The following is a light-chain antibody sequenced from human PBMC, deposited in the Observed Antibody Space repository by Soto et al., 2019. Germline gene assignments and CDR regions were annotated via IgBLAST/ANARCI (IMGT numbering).Light chain of an antibody. V-gene: IGKV1-5*03. CDR2: KAS. CDR3: QQYHIYSGT. Sequence: DIQMTQSPSTLSASVGDRVTITCRASQSIGDWLAWYQQKPGKAPKLLIYKASTLDSGVPSRFRGSGSGTDFTLIISSLQPDDFATYYCQQYHIYSGTFGQGTKVDIK. J-gene: IGKJ1*01. CDR1: QSIGDW.